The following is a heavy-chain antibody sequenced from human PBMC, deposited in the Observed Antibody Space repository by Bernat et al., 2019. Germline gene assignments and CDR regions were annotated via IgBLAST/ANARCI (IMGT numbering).Heavy chain of an antibody. CDR1: GGSVSVNSYY. J-gene: IGHJ6*02. D-gene: IGHD3-16*01. V-gene: IGHV4-61*01. Sequence: QVQLQESGPGLVRPSETLSLTCTVSGGSVSVNSYYWTWIRQPPGKGLEWIGYIYYSGTTNYNPSLKSRVTMSIDTPKNQNSLKLGSVTTADTAVYYCGGGGGYYVMDVWGQGTTVTVSS. CDR2: IYYSGTT. CDR3: GGGGGYYVMDV.